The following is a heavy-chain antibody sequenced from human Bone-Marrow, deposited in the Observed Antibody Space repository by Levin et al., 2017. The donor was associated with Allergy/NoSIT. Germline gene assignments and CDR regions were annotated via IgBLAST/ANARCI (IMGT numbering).Heavy chain of an antibody. Sequence: GESLKISCEASGFTFLTYAMAWVRQAPGKGLEWVSSLSGSGDGTFYADSVKGRFTISRDNSKNTLYLEMSSLRAEDTAVYYCARVRRGDFWSGYYGYYYYYGMDVWGQGTTVTVSS. CDR3: ARVRRGDFWSGYYGYYYYYGMDV. D-gene: IGHD3-3*01. J-gene: IGHJ6*02. CDR2: LSGSGDGT. CDR1: GFTFLTYA. V-gene: IGHV3-23*01.